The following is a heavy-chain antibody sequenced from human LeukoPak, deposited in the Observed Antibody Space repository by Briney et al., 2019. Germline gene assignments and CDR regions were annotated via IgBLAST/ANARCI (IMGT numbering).Heavy chain of an antibody. V-gene: IGHV3-53*01. D-gene: IGHD3-22*01. CDR2: IYSGGST. J-gene: IGHJ5*02. CDR3: ARERKGYYYDSSGYAPNWFDP. Sequence: GSLRLSCAASGFTVSSNYMSWVRQAPGKGLEWVSVIYSGGSTYYADSVKGRFTISRDNSKNTLYLQMNSLRAEDTAVYYCARERKGYYYDSSGYAPNWFDPWGQGTLVTVSS. CDR1: GFTVSSNY.